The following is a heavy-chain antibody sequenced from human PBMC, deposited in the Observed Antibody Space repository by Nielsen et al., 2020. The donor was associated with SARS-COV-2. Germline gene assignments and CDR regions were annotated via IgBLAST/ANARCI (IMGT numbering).Heavy chain of an antibody. J-gene: IGHJ5*02. CDR3: ARVLTPGGLLWFGELFWFDP. CDR2: ISAYNGNT. CDR1: GYTFTSYG. V-gene: IGHV1-18*01. Sequence: ASVKVSCKASGYTFTSYGISWVRQAPGQGLEWMGWISAYNGNTNYAQKLQGRVTMTTDTSTSTAYMELRSLRSDDTAVYYCARVLTPGGLLWFGELFWFDPWGQGTLVTVSS. D-gene: IGHD3-10*01.